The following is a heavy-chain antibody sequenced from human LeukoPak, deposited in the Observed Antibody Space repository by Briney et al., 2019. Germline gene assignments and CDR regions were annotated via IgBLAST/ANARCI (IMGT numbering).Heavy chain of an antibody. D-gene: IGHD6-13*01. CDR1: GYTFTSYD. J-gene: IGHJ4*02. CDR3: ARAVGDSSSWVYYFDY. CDR2: MNPNSGNT. V-gene: IGHV1-8*01. Sequence: GASVKVSCKASGYTFTSYDINWVRQATGQGLEWMGWMNPNSGNTGYAQKFQGRVTMTRNTSISTAYMELSSLRSEDTAVYYCARAVGDSSSWVYYFDYWSQGTLVTVSS.